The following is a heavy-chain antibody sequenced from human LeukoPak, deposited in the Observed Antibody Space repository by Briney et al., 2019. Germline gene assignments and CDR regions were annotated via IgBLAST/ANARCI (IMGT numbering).Heavy chain of an antibody. CDR1: GFTVSSNY. CDR2: IYSGGST. J-gene: IGHJ3*02. V-gene: IGHV3-53*01. D-gene: IGHD2-2*01. Sequence: GGSLRLSCAASGFTVSSNYMSWVRQAPGKGLEWVSVIYSGGSTYYADSVKGRFTISRDNCKNTLYLQMNSLRAEDTAVYYCAREYRIVPAALDAFDIWGQGTMVTVSS. CDR3: AREYRIVPAALDAFDI.